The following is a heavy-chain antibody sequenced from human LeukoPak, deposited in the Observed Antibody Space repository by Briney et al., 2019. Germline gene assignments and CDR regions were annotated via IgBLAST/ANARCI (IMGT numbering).Heavy chain of an antibody. J-gene: IGHJ4*02. Sequence: GASVKVSCKASGGTFSSYAISWVRQAPGQGLEWMGGIIPIFGTANYAQKFQGRVTITADESTSTAYMELSSLRSEDTAVYYCARSRKMAAIRGDWDYWGQGTLVTVSS. V-gene: IGHV1-69*13. D-gene: IGHD5-24*01. CDR1: GGTFSSYA. CDR3: ARSRKMAAIRGDWDY. CDR2: IIPIFGTA.